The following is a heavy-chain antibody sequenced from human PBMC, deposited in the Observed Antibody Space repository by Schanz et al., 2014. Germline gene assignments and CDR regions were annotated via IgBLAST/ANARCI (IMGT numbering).Heavy chain of an antibody. V-gene: IGHV3-33*01. CDR2: VWSDGNTK. Sequence: QVQLVESGGGVVRPGRSLRLSCATSGFTFSRFGMHWVRQAPGKGPEWVALVWSDGNTKYYVDSVKGRFTISRDNSMNTLHLQMDGLRSEDTAVYYCARGREVVAKSFDVWGQGTMVTVSS. D-gene: IGHD3-22*01. CDR3: ARGREVVAKSFDV. J-gene: IGHJ3*01. CDR1: GFTFSRFG.